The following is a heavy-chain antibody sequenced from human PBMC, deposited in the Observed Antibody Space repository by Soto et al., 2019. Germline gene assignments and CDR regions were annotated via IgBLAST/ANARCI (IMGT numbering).Heavy chain of an antibody. J-gene: IGHJ4*02. D-gene: IGHD1-26*01. V-gene: IGHV1-69*01. Sequence: QVQLVQSGAEVKKPESSVKVSCKGSGGTFSSYSINWVRQAPGQGLEWMGEIIPIFGTANYAQKFQGRVTITSDESTSTAYMELSSLRSEDTAVYYCARDGGRHSGGIDYWGQGTLVTVSS. CDR3: ARDGGRHSGGIDY. CDR1: GGTFSSYS. CDR2: IIPIFGTA.